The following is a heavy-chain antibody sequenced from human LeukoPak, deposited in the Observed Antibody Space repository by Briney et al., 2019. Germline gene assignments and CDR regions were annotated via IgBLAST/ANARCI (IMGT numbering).Heavy chain of an antibody. CDR1: GFIFSSYV. CDR3: AKEGSSTSRYFDF. Sequence: TGGSLRLSCAASGFIFSSYVMSWVRQAPGKGPQWVSSISESGRGTFYADSVKGRFTISRDNSKNTLYLEMNSLRAEDTAVFYCAKEGSSTSRYFDFWGQGTPVTVSS. J-gene: IGHJ4*02. CDR2: ISESGRGT. D-gene: IGHD3-10*01. V-gene: IGHV3-23*01.